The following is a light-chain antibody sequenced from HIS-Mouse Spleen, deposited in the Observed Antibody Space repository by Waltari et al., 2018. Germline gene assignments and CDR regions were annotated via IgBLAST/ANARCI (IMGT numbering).Light chain of an antibody. J-gene: IGLJ3*02. Sequence: QSELTQPPSVSGAPVQRVTIPRHRRSPNIGPGYSVHWYQQLSGIATKLLIYGNSNRPPGVPDRFSGSKSGTSASLAITGLQAEDEADYYCQSYDSSLSGWVFGGGTKLTVL. CDR1: SPNIGPGYS. V-gene: IGLV1-40*01. CDR3: QSYDSSLSGWV. CDR2: GNS.